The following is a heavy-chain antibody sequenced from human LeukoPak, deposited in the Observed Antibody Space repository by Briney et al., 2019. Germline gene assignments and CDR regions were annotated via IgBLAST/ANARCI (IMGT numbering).Heavy chain of an antibody. CDR2: INHSGST. CDR3: AREGASYYCSSTSCYFRGYGMDV. Sequence: SETLSLTCAVYGGSFSGYYWSWIRQPPGKGLEWIGEINHSGSTNYNPSLKSRVTISVDTSKNQFSLKLSSVTAADTAVYYCAREGASYYCSSTSCYFRGYGMDVWGQGTTVTVSS. D-gene: IGHD2-2*01. J-gene: IGHJ6*02. V-gene: IGHV4-34*01. CDR1: GGSFSGYY.